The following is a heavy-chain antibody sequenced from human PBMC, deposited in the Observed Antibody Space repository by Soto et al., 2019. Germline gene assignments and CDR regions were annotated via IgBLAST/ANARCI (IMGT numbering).Heavy chain of an antibody. CDR1: GYTFASYA. CDR3: ARDPPPPDY. CDR2: ISAYNGNT. Sequence: QVQLVQSGAEVKKPGASVKVSCKASGYTFASYAISWMRQAPGQGLEWMGWISAYNGNTNYAQKLQGRDTMTTDTSTRTAYMALGSLRSDDTAVYYWARDPPPPDYWGQGTLVTVSS. J-gene: IGHJ4*02. V-gene: IGHV1-18*01.